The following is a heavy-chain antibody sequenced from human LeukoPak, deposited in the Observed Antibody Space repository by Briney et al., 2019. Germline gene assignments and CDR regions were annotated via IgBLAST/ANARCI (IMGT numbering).Heavy chain of an antibody. CDR2: IYYSGST. Sequence: PSETLSLTCTVSGGSISSSSYYWGWIRQPPGKGLEWIGSIYYSGSTYYNPSLKSRVTISVDTSKNQFSLKLSSVTAADTAVYYCAREYSSSLGYWGQGTLVTDSS. J-gene: IGHJ4*02. CDR3: AREYSSSLGY. V-gene: IGHV4-39*07. CDR1: GGSISSSSYY. D-gene: IGHD6-6*01.